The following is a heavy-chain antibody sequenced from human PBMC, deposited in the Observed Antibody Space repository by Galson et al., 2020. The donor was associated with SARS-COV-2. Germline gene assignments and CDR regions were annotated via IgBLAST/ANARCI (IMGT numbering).Heavy chain of an antibody. Sequence: SLRLSCAASGFTFDDYAMHWVRQAPGKGLEWVSGISWNSGSIGYADSVKGRFTISRDNAKNSLYLQMNSLRAEDTALYYCAKDLKDTVAGASLYYYYYGMDVWGQGTTVTVSS. CDR2: ISWNSGSI. CDR1: GFTFDDYA. J-gene: IGHJ6*02. V-gene: IGHV3-9*01. CDR3: AKDLKDTVAGASLYYYYYGMDV. D-gene: IGHD6-19*01.